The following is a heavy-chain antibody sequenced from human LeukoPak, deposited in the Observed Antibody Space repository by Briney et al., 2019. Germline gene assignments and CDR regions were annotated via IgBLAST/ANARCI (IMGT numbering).Heavy chain of an antibody. D-gene: IGHD3-3*01. CDR3: ARLRYYYYDMDV. J-gene: IGHJ6*02. CDR2: INQDGSEK. V-gene: IGHV3-7*03. Sequence: GGSLRLSCVASGFTFSSYWMSWVRQAHGKGLERVANINQDGSEKYYVDSVKGRFTISRDNAKNSLFLQMNSLRAEDTAVYYCARLRYYYYDMDVWGQGTTVTVSS. CDR1: GFTFSSYW.